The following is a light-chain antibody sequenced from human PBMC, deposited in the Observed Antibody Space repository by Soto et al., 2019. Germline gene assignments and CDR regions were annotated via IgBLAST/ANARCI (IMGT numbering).Light chain of an antibody. Sequence: EIVLTQSPGTLSLSPGERATLSCRASQSVSSSYLAWYQQKPGQAPRLLIYDAYNRATGIPHRFSGSGSGTDFTLTISSLEPEDSAVYYCQQRNMSPITFGQGTRLEI. CDR1: QSVSSSY. J-gene: IGKJ5*01. CDR2: DAY. CDR3: QQRNMSPIT. V-gene: IGKV3D-20*02.